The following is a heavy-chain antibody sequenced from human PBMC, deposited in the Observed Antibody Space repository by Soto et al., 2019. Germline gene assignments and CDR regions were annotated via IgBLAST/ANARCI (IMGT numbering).Heavy chain of an antibody. CDR3: ARDIRVEDAARYCGMDV. D-gene: IGHD3-10*01. CDR1: GCSISSYY. CDR2: IYTSGST. J-gene: IGHJ6*04. Sequence: SETLSLTCTVSGCSISSYYWSWIRQPAGKGLEWIGRIYTSGSTNYNPSLKSRVTMSVDTSKNQFSLKLSSVTAADTAVYYCARDIRVEDAARYCGMDVWGKGTTVTVSS. V-gene: IGHV4-4*07.